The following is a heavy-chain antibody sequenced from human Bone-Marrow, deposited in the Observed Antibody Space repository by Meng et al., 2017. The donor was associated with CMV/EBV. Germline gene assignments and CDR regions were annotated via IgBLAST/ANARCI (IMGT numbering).Heavy chain of an antibody. D-gene: IGHD6-6*01. CDR1: GYSFTRYW. CDR3: ASRFVAARHGRTGFDY. J-gene: IGHJ4*02. V-gene: IGHV5-51*01. CDR2: IYPGYSDT. Sequence: KVSRKGSGYSFTRYWIGWVRQMPGKGLEWMGIIYPGYSDTRHSPSFQGQVTISADKSISTAYLQWSSLKASDTAMYYCASRFVAARHGRTGFDYWGQGTLVTVSS.